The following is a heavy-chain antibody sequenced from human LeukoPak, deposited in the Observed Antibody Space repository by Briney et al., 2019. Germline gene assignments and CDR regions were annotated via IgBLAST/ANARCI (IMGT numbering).Heavy chain of an antibody. Sequence: GASVKVSCKASGYTFSSYGFGWVRQAPGQGLEWMGWISAYNGDTNYAQKLQGRVTMTTDTSTSTAYMELRSLRSDDTAVYYCARDPSNTSGWYIYFDYWGQGTLVTVSS. D-gene: IGHD6-19*01. V-gene: IGHV1-18*01. CDR2: ISAYNGDT. CDR1: GYTFSSYG. J-gene: IGHJ4*02. CDR3: ARDPSNTSGWYIYFDY.